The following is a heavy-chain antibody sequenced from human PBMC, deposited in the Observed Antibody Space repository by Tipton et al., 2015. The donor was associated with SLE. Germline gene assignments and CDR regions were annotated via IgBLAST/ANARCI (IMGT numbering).Heavy chain of an antibody. Sequence: GLVKPSETLSLNCAVSGYSISSSSYYWGWIRQPPGKGLEWIGSIYYSGSTHYNPSLKSRVTISVDTSKNQFSMKLSSVTAADTAVYYCARHAPGQNFDYWGQGTLVTVSS. CDR2: IYYSGST. CDR1: GYSISSSSYY. J-gene: IGHJ4*02. D-gene: IGHD3-10*01. CDR3: ARHAPGQNFDY. V-gene: IGHV4-39*01.